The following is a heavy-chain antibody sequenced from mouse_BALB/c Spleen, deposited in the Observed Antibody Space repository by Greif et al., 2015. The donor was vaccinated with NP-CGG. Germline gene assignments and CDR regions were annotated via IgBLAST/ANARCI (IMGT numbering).Heavy chain of an antibody. D-gene: IGHD1-2*01. CDR1: GYSITSDYA. J-gene: IGHJ2*01. CDR2: ISYSGST. V-gene: IGHV3-2*02. CDR3: ARGNYYGYDY. Sequence: VQLKQSGPGLVKPSQSLSLTCTVTGYSITSDYAWNWIRQFPGNKLEWMGYISYSGSTSYNPSLKSRISITRDTSKNQFFLQLNSVTTEDTATYYCARGNYYGYDYWGQGTTLTVSS.